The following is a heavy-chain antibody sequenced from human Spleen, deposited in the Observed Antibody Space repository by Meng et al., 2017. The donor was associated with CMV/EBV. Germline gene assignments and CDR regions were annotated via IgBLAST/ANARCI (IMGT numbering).Heavy chain of an antibody. D-gene: IGHD3-16*01. CDR3: VRSTGLDWFDL. CDR2: INWNGGST. Sequence: GESLKISCAASGFTFSSHWMHWVRQVPGKGLDWVSGINWNGGSTGYADSVQGRFTISRDNAKNTLHLQMNSLRVEDTALYYCVRSTGLDWFDLWGQGTLVTVSS. CDR1: GFTFSSHW. V-gene: IGHV3-20*04. J-gene: IGHJ5*02.